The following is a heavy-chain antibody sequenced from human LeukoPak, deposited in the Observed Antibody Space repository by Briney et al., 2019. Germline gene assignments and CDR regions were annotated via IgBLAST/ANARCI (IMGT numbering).Heavy chain of an antibody. Sequence: PSETLSLTCTVSGGSISSSSYYWGWIRQPPGTGLEWIGYIYYSGRTYYNPSPKSRITISVDTSKNQLSLKLSSVTAADTAVHYCARGDYGDYHDAFEIWGQGTVVTVSS. J-gene: IGHJ3*02. CDR2: IYYSGRT. CDR3: ARGDYGDYHDAFEI. CDR1: GGSISSSSYY. D-gene: IGHD4-17*01. V-gene: IGHV4-39*07.